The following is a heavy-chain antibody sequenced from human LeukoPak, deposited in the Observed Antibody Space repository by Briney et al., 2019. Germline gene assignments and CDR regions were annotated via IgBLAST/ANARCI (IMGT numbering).Heavy chain of an antibody. V-gene: IGHV3-11*01. CDR3: ASRAAAGRCFDY. CDR1: GFTFSDYY. J-gene: IGHJ4*02. CDR2: ISSGGSST. D-gene: IGHD6-13*01. Sequence: PGGSLRLSCAVSGFTFSDYYMSWIRQAPGKGLEWVSYISSGGSSTSHADSVKGRFTISRDNAENSLYLQMNSLRAEDTAVYYCASRAAAGRCFDYWGQGNLVTVSS.